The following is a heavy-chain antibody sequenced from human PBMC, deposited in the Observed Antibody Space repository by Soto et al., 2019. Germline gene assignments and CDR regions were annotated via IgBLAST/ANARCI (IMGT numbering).Heavy chain of an antibody. Sequence: QVRLVQSGAEVRKPGASVKVSCKASGYTFTSHGISWVRQAPGQGLEWMGWISSVTGGTNYAQKLQGRATMTIDTSTTTAYMELRSLTSDDTAVYYCARDISYGSGTAYGYWGQGTLVTVSS. CDR2: ISSVTGGT. D-gene: IGHD3-10*01. V-gene: IGHV1-18*01. CDR3: ARDISYGSGTAYGY. J-gene: IGHJ4*02. CDR1: GYTFTSHG.